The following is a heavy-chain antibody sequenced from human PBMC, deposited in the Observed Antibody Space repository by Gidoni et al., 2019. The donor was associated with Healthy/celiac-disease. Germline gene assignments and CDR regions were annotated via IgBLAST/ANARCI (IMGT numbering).Heavy chain of an antibody. D-gene: IGHD3-10*01. CDR2: ISGSGGST. CDR1: GFTFCSHA. CDR3: AKVTGRGFRPHYYFDY. J-gene: IGHJ4*02. V-gene: IGHV3-23*01. Sequence: EVQLLESGGGLVQPGGSLRLSCAASGFTFCSHAMSWVRQAPGKGLEWVSAISGSGGSTYYADYVKGRFTISRDNSKNTLYLQMNSLRAEDTAVYYCAKVTGRGFRPHYYFDYWGQGTLVTVSS.